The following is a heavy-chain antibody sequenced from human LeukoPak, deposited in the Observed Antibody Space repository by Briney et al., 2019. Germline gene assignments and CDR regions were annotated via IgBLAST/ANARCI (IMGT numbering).Heavy chain of an antibody. J-gene: IGHJ4*02. V-gene: IGHV3-30*01. Sequence: GGSLRLSCAASGFTFSSYAMHWVRQAPGKGLEWVAVISYDGSNKYYADSVKGRFTISRDNSKNALYLQMNSLRAEDTAVYYCARDGSGYFMGWAFDYWGQGTLVTVSS. CDR2: ISYDGSNK. D-gene: IGHD5-12*01. CDR3: ARDGSGYFMGWAFDY. CDR1: GFTFSSYA.